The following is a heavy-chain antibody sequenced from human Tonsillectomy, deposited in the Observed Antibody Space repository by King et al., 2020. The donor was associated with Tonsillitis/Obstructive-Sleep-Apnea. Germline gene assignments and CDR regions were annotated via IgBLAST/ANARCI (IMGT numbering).Heavy chain of an antibody. Sequence: QLQESGPGLVKPSETLSLTCTDSGGSISSYYWSWIRQPPGKGLEWIGYIYYSGSTNYNPSLKSRVTISVDTSKNQFSLKLSSVTAADTAVYYCARDSDYGDYFDYWGQGTLVTVSS. J-gene: IGHJ4*02. CDR3: ARDSDYGDYFDY. CDR1: GGSISSYY. D-gene: IGHD4-17*01. V-gene: IGHV4-59*01. CDR2: IYYSGST.